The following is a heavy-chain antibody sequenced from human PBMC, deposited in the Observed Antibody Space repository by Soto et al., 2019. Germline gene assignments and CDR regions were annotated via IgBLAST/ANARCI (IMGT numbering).Heavy chain of an antibody. D-gene: IGHD2-2*01. CDR2: IYYSGNT. Sequence: QVQLQESGPGLVKPSQTLSLTCSVSGVSVSSDIYYWSWIRHHPGKGLEWIGYIYYSGNTYYNPSLGGRVTISLATSKHHFSLRLRSVTPADTAVYYCARYPVVVVPAANYGLDVWGQGTTVTVSS. V-gene: IGHV4-31*03. J-gene: IGHJ6*02. CDR3: ARYPVVVVPAANYGLDV. CDR1: GVSVSSDIYY.